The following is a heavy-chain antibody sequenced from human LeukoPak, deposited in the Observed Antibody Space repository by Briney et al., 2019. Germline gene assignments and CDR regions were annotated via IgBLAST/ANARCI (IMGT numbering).Heavy chain of an antibody. CDR3: ARATDSGGRRYSFDY. CDR1: GINFADYA. J-gene: IGHJ4*02. V-gene: IGHV3-23*01. D-gene: IGHD3-16*01. CDR2: ISSSGGGT. Sequence: PGGSLRLSCVVSGINFADYAMHWVRQPPGKGLEWVSLISSSGGGTYYADSVKGRFTISRDNSKNTLYLQMNSLSAEDTAVYYCARATDSGGRRYSFDYWGQGTLVTVSS.